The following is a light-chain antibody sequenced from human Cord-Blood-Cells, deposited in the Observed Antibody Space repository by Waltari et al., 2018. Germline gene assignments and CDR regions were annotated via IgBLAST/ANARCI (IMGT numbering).Light chain of an antibody. Sequence: DIQMTQSPSSLSASVGDRVTITCRASQSISSYLNWYQQKPGKAPKLLIYAASSLQSGVPSRFSCSGAGNDFTLTISSLQPEDFATYYCQQSYSTPLTFGGGTKVEIK. J-gene: IGKJ4*01. CDR2: AAS. V-gene: IGKV1-39*01. CDR1: QSISSY. CDR3: QQSYSTPLT.